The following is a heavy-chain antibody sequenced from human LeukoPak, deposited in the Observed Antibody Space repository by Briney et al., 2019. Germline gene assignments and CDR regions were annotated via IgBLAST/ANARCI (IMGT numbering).Heavy chain of an antibody. CDR3: ARDFLEWLSESY. V-gene: IGHV3-43*01. D-gene: IGHD3-3*01. Sequence: QTGGSLRLSCEASGLTFGDYTMHWVRQAPGKGLEWVSLISRNGAATKYADSVRGRFTVSRDNAKNSLYLQMNSLRAEDTAVYYCARDFLEWLSESYWGQGTLVTVSS. CDR1: GLTFGDYT. CDR2: ISRNGAAT. J-gene: IGHJ4*02.